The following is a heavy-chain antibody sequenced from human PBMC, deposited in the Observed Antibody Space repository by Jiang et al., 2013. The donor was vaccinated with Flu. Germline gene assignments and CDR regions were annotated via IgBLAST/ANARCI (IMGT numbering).Heavy chain of an antibody. CDR1: GGSISSYY. D-gene: IGHD3-10*01. CDR2: IYYSGST. V-gene: IGHV4-59*01. Sequence: TLSLTCTVSGGSISSYYWSWIRQPPGKGLEWIGYIYYSGSTNYNPSLKSRVTISVDTSKNQFSLKLSSVTAADTAVYYCARGRGYTMAFWYFDLWGRGTLVTVSS. J-gene: IGHJ2*01. CDR3: ARGRGYTMAFWYFDL.